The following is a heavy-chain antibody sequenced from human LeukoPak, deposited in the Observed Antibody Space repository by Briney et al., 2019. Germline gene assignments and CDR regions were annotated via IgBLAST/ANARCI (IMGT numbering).Heavy chain of an antibody. CDR3: ARVPYSSGWYDDY. Sequence: PGGSLRLSCAASGFTFSSYSMNWVRQAPGKGLEWVSYVSSSSSTIYYADSAKGRFTISRDNAKNSLYLQMNSLRAEDTAVYYCARVPYSSGWYDDYWGQGTLVTVSS. D-gene: IGHD6-19*01. CDR1: GFTFSSYS. V-gene: IGHV3-48*01. J-gene: IGHJ4*02. CDR2: VSSSSSTI.